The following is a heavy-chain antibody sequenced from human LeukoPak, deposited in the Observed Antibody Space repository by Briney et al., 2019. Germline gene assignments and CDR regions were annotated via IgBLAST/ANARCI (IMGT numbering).Heavy chain of an antibody. J-gene: IGHJ6*03. CDR3: AKAGVYCSGGSCYYYYYYMDV. D-gene: IGHD2-15*01. Sequence: GGSLRLSCAASGFTFSSYEMNWVRQAPGKGLEWVSYISSRATAIYYADSVKGRFTISRDNAKNSLYLQMNSLRAEDTAVYYCAKAGVYCSGGSCYYYYYYMDVWGKGTTVTVSS. CDR1: GFTFSSYE. V-gene: IGHV3-48*03. CDR2: ISSRATAI.